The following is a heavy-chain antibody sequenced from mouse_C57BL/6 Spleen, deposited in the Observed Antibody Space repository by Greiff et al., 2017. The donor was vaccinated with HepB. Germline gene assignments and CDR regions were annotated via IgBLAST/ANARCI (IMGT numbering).Heavy chain of an antibody. Sequence: QVQLQQPGAELVRPGSSVNLSCKASGYTFTSYWMHWVKQRPIQGLEWIGNIDPSDSETHYNQKFKDKATLTVDKSSSTAYMQLSSLTSEDSAVYYCARGNYYSNSDAMDYWGQGTSVTVSS. J-gene: IGHJ4*01. V-gene: IGHV1-52*01. CDR1: GYTFTSYW. CDR3: ARGNYYSNSDAMDY. D-gene: IGHD2-5*01. CDR2: IDPSDSET.